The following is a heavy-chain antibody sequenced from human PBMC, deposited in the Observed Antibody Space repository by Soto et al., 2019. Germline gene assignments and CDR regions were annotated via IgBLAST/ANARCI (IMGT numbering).Heavy chain of an antibody. J-gene: IGHJ4*02. V-gene: IGHV4-4*02. CDR3: AGVRDRRYDRDFDY. Sequence: SETLSLTCAVSGGSISSSNWWSWVRQPPGKGLEWIGEIYHSGSTNYNPSLKSRVTISVDKSKNQFSLKLRSVTAADTAVYYCAGVRDRRYDRDFDYWGQGNLVTVSS. CDR2: IYHSGST. CDR1: GGSISSSNW. D-gene: IGHD1-1*01.